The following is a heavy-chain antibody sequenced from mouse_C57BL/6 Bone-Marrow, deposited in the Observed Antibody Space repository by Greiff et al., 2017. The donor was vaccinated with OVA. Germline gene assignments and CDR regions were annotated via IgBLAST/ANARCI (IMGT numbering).Heavy chain of an antibody. CDR2: IYPGDGDT. V-gene: IGHV1-82*01. D-gene: IGHD2-4*01. CDR3: ARDDYEAY. J-gene: IGHJ3*01. Sequence: EQLQESGPELVKPGASVKISCKASGYAFSSSWMNWVKQRPGKGLEWIGRIYPGDGDTNYNGKFKGKATLTADKSSSTAYMQLSSLTSEDSAVYFCARDDYEAYWGQGTLVTVSA. CDR1: GYAFSSSW.